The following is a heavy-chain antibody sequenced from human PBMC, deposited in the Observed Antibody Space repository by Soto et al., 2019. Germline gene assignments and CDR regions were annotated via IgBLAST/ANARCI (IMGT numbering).Heavy chain of an antibody. V-gene: IGHV4-59*01. CDR1: GGSISSYY. Sequence: QVQLQESGPGLVKPSESLSLTCTVSGGSISSYYWSWIRQPPGKGLEWIGYIYHSGSTNYNPSLKSRVTISVDTSKNQFSLKLSSVTAADTAVYYCALAAAGTGLFDYWGQGTLVTVSS. D-gene: IGHD6-13*01. CDR3: ALAAAGTGLFDY. J-gene: IGHJ4*02. CDR2: IYHSGST.